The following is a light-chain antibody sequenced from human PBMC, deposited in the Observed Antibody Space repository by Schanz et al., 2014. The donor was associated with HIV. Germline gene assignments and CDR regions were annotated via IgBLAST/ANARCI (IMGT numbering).Light chain of an antibody. Sequence: EIVLTQSPATLSLSPGERATLSCRASQSVNSNLAWYQQKPGQAPRLLIYGASTRATGIPARFSGSGSGTDFTLTISSLEPEDFAVYYCQQYGGSPRTFGQGTKVEIK. V-gene: IGKV3D-11*03. CDR2: GAS. J-gene: IGKJ1*01. CDR3: QQYGGSPRT. CDR1: QSVNSN.